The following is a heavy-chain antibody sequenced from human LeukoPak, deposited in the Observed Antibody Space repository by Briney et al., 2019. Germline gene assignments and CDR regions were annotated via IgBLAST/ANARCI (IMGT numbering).Heavy chain of an antibody. CDR3: ARMLPAVAGRPFDY. J-gene: IGHJ4*02. CDR1: GGSVGSGTYY. CDR2: IYYSGST. D-gene: IGHD6-19*01. Sequence: SETLSLTRTVSGGSVGSGTYYWSWIRQPPGKGLEWIGYIYYSGSTNYNPSLKSRVTISVDTSKNQFSLRLSSVTAADTAVYYCARMLPAVAGRPFDYWGQGTLVTVSS. V-gene: IGHV4-61*01.